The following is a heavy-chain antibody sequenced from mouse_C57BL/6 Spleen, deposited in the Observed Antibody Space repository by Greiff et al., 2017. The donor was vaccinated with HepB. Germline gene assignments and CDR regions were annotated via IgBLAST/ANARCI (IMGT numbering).Heavy chain of an antibody. D-gene: IGHD1-1*01. Sequence: QVQLQQSGAELVRPGASVTLSCKASGYTFTDYEMHWVKQTPVHGLEWIGAIDPETGGTAYNQKFKGKAILTADKSSSTAYMELRSLTSEDSAVYYCTRKGSYPFAYWGQGTLVTVSA. CDR1: GYTFTDYE. CDR3: TRKGSYPFAY. V-gene: IGHV1-15*01. J-gene: IGHJ3*01. CDR2: IDPETGGT.